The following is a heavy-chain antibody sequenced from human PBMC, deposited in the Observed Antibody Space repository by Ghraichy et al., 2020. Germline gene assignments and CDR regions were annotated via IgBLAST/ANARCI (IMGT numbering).Heavy chain of an antibody. J-gene: IGHJ6*03. D-gene: IGHD6-13*01. Sequence: SETLSLTCAVYGGSFSGYYWSWIRQPPGKGLEWIGEINHSGSTNYNPSLKSRVTISVDTSKNQFSLKLSSVTAADTAVYYCARGFGALVRWSGYYYMDVWGKGTTVTVSS. V-gene: IGHV4-34*01. CDR3: ARGFGALVRWSGYYYMDV. CDR1: GGSFSGYY. CDR2: INHSGST.